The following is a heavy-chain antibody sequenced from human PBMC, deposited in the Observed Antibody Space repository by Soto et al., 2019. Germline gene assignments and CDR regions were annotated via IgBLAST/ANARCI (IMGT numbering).Heavy chain of an antibody. CDR3: AKDWGSSGPTHKFYYFDY. Sequence: GGSLRLSCAASGFTFSSYAMSWVRQAPGKGLEWVSAISGSGGSTYYADSVKGRFTISRDNSKNTLYLQMNSLRAEDTAVYYCAKDWGSSGPTHKFYYFDYWGQGTLVTVSS. J-gene: IGHJ4*02. V-gene: IGHV3-23*01. CDR1: GFTFSSYA. D-gene: IGHD3-22*01. CDR2: ISGSGGST.